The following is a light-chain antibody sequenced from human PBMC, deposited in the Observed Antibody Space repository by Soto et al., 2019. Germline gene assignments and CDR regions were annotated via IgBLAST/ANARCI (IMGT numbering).Light chain of an antibody. V-gene: IGKV1-17*01. CDR2: AAS. CDR1: QVITND. J-gene: IGKJ5*01. Sequence: IQMTQSPSSLSASVGDRLTITCRASQVITNDLGWYQQKPGKAPKRLIYAASTLQSGVPSRFSGSGSGTEFTLTISSLQPEDFATYYCLQHNSYPLTFGQGTRLEIK. CDR3: LQHNSYPLT.